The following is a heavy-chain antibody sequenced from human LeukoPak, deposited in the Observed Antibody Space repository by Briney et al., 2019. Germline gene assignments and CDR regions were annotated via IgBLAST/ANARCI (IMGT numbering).Heavy chain of an antibody. D-gene: IGHD2-2*01. Sequence: PGGSLRLSCAASGFTFRNYAMTWVRQAPGKGLEWVSAISGSGDNTYYADSVRGRFTISRDNSKNTLYLQMNSLRAEDTAVYYCARHRGYCSSTSCYPYYFDWWGQGTLVTVSS. CDR3: ARHRGYCSSTSCYPYYFDW. CDR2: ISGSGDNT. J-gene: IGHJ4*02. V-gene: IGHV3-23*01. CDR1: GFTFRNYA.